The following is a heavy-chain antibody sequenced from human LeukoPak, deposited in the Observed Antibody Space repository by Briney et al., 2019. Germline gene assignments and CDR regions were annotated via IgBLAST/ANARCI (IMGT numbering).Heavy chain of an antibody. V-gene: IGHV3-7*01. CDR2: IKQDGSEK. D-gene: IGHD4-11*01. J-gene: IGHJ6*03. CDR1: GFTFSSFW. CDR3: ARDLLSTVTTRSWDYYYYYYMDV. Sequence: GGSLRLSCAVSGFTFSSFWMSWVRQAPGKGLEWVANIKQDGSEKYYVDSVKCRFTISRDNAKNSLYLQMNSLRAEDTAVYYCARDLLSTVTTRSWDYYYYYYMDVWGKGTTVTVSS.